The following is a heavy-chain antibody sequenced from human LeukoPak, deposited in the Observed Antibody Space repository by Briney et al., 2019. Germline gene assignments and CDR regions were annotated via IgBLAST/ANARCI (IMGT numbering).Heavy chain of an antibody. D-gene: IGHD6-13*01. J-gene: IGHJ4*01. CDR1: GGSISSSNYY. CDR3: ARVYSSSWSKIKYYFDS. Sequence: PSETLSLTCSVSGGSISSSNYYWGWIRQPPGKGLEWIESISYSGSTYYNPSLKSRVTISVDTSKNQFSLELNSVTAADTAVYYCARVYSSSWSKIKYYFDSWGQGTLVTVSS. CDR2: ISYSGST. V-gene: IGHV4-39*07.